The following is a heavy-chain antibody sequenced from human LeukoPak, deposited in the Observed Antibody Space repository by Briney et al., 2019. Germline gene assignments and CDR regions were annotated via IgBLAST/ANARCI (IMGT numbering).Heavy chain of an antibody. CDR2: IYYSGST. V-gene: IGHV4-39*07. Sequence: SETLSLTCTVSGGSISSSSYYWGWIRQPPGKGLEWFGSIYYSGSTYYNPSLKSRVTISVDTSKNQFSLKLSSVTAADTAVYYCARGIVVVAQLGYYYYYMDVWGKGTTVTISS. CDR1: GGSISSSSYY. J-gene: IGHJ6*03. CDR3: ARGIVVVAQLGYYYYYMDV. D-gene: IGHD2-15*01.